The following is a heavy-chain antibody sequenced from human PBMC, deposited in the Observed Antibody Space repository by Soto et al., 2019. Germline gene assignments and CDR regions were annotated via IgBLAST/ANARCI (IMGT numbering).Heavy chain of an antibody. CDR2: SSGSGGST. CDR3: ATVSRGIGVVPAAPN. Sequence: GGSLILSCRRSEHKCHNYCRTGVRQAPGKGLEWVSGSSGSGGSTYYADSVRGRFTISRDDSKNTLYLQMNSLRAEDTAVYYCATVSRGIGVVPAAPNWGQGTLVTVSS. CDR1: EHKCHNYC. V-gene: IGHV3-23*01. D-gene: IGHD2-2*01. J-gene: IGHJ4*02.